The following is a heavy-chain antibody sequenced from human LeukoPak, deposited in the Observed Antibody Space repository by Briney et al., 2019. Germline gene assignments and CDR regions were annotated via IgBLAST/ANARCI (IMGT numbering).Heavy chain of an antibody. Sequence: GGSLRLSCAASGFTFSSYGMSWVRQAPGKGLEWVSAISGSGGSTYYADSVKGRFTISRDNSKNTLYLQMNSLGAEDTAVYYCAKEDYVWGSYRPFDYWGQGTLVTVSS. CDR1: GFTFSSYG. CDR3: AKEDYVWGSYRPFDY. D-gene: IGHD3-16*02. V-gene: IGHV3-23*01. CDR2: ISGSGGST. J-gene: IGHJ4*02.